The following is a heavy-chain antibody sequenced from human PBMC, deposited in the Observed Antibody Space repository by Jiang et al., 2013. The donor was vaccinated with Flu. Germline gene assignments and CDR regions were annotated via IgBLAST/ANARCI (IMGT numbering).Heavy chain of an antibody. V-gene: IGHV4-39*01. J-gene: IGHJ5*02. CDR3: ARGVPNYGDYGLGWFDP. D-gene: IGHD4-17*01. Sequence: SGSGLVKPSETLSLTCTVSGGSISSSSYYWGWIRQPPGKGLEWIGSIYYSGSTYYNPSLKSRVTISVDTSKNQFSLKLSSVTAADTAVYYCARGVPNYGDYGLGWFDPWGQGTLVTVSS. CDR1: GGSISSSSYY. CDR2: IYYSGST.